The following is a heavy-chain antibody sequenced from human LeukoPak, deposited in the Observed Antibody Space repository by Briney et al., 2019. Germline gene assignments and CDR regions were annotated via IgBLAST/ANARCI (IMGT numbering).Heavy chain of an antibody. D-gene: IGHD3-10*01. J-gene: IGHJ4*02. CDR2: ISGSGGST. V-gene: IGHV3-23*01. Sequence: PGGSLRLSWAASGFTFSSYAMSWVRQAPGKGLEWVSAISGSGGSTYYADSEKGRFTISRDNSKNTLYLQMNSLRAEDTAVYYCAKKPGRAYYYGSGSLFDYWGQGTLVTVSS. CDR1: GFTFSSYA. CDR3: AKKPGRAYYYGSGSLFDY.